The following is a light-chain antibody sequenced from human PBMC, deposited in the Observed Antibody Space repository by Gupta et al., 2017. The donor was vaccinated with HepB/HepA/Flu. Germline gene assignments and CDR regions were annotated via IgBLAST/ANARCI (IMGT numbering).Light chain of an antibody. CDR1: SSDAGGYKY. CDR3: SSYAVSNNLL. CDR2: EVT. V-gene: IGLV2-8*01. Sequence: QSALTQPPSASGSPGQSVTISCTGTSSDAGGYKYVSWYQQHPGKAPKLMIYEVTKRPSGVPDRFSGSKSGNTASLTVSGLQAEDEADYFCSSYAVSNNLLFGGGTKLTVL. J-gene: IGLJ2*01.